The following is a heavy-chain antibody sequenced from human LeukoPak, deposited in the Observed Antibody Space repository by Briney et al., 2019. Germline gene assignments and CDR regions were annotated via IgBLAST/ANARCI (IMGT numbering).Heavy chain of an antibody. CDR1: GYTFTSYY. CDR2: ISAYNGNT. J-gene: IGHJ4*02. Sequence: ASVKVSCKASGYTFTSYYMHWVRQAPGQGLEWMGWISAYNGNTNYAQKLQGRVTMTRDMSTSTVYMELSSLRSEDTAVYYCARDDVSGYDNGYWGQGTLVTVSS. V-gene: IGHV1-18*04. D-gene: IGHD5-12*01. CDR3: ARDDVSGYDNGY.